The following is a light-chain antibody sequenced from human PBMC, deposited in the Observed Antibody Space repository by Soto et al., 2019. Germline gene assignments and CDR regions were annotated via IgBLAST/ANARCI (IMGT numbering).Light chain of an antibody. CDR1: SSDVGGYNY. J-gene: IGLJ2*01. V-gene: IGLV2-11*01. CDR3: CSYAGSYTRV. Sequence: QSALTQPRSVSGSPGQSVTISCTGTSSDVGGYNYVSWYQQHPGKAPKLMIYDVSKRPSGVPDRFSGSKSGNTASLTISGLQAEDEADYYCCSYAGSYTRVFGGGTKGTVL. CDR2: DVS.